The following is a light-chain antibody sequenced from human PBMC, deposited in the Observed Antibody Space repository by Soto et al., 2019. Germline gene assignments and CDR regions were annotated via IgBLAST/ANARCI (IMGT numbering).Light chain of an antibody. J-gene: IGLJ1*01. CDR3: MSYAGMYTYV. V-gene: IGLV2-8*01. CDR1: SSDVGGYNY. CDR2: EVT. Sequence: QSALTQPPSASGSPGQSVTISCTGTSSDVGGYNYLSWYQHCPGEAPQLIIYEVTKRPSGVPNRFFGSKSGNTASLTVSGLQAEDEADYFCMSYAGMYTYVFGTGTKLTVL.